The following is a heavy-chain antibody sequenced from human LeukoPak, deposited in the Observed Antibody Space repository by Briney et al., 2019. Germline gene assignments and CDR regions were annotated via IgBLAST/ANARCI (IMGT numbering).Heavy chain of an antibody. CDR3: ASTPLSDLDI. J-gene: IGHJ3*02. CDR1: GVSITDYY. V-gene: IGHV4-59*01. CDR2: IYYKGYT. Sequence: SGTLSLTCSVTGVSITDYYWSWIRQPPGKGLEWIGYIYYKGYTNYSPSLKSRVTISMDTSKSQFSLKLRSVTAADTAVYYCASTPLSDLDIWGQGTMVIVSS.